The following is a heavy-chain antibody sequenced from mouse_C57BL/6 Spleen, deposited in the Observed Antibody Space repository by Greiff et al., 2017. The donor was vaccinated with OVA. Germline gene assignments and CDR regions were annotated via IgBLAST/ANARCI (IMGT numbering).Heavy chain of an antibody. J-gene: IGHJ2*01. CDR3: AILRSYYFDY. V-gene: IGHV1-66*01. CDR2: IYPGSGNT. Sequence: VQLQESGPELVKPGASVKISCKASGYSFTSYYIHWVKQRPGQGLEWIGWIYPGSGNTKYNEKFKGKATLTADTSSSTAYMQLSSLTSEDSAVYYCAILRSYYFDYWGQGTTLTVSS. CDR1: GYSFTSYY. D-gene: IGHD1-1*01.